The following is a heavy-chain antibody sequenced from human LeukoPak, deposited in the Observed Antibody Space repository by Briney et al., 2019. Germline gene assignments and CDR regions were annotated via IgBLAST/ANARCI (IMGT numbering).Heavy chain of an antibody. CDR3: ARRSVTVGLEY. J-gene: IGHJ4*02. CDR1: GGSLSSYY. Sequence: SETLSLTCTVSGGSLSSYYWTWIRQAPGKGLEWIGYIYYSGSTNYNPSLKSRVTMSVDTSKNQFSLKLTYVTAADTAVYYCARRSVTVGLEYWGQGTLVTVSS. D-gene: IGHD2-21*02. V-gene: IGHV4-59*08. CDR2: IYYSGST.